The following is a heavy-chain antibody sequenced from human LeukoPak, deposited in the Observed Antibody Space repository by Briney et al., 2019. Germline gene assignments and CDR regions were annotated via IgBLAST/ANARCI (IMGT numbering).Heavy chain of an antibody. V-gene: IGHV4-59*01. J-gene: IGHJ4*02. D-gene: IGHD3-22*01. CDR3: AREGSRGRMDY. CDR1: GGSISSYY. CDR2: IYYSGST. Sequence: PSETLSLTCTVSGGSISSYYWSWIRQPPGKGLEWIGYIYYSGSTNYNPSLKSRVTISVDTSKNQFSLKLSSVTAADTAVYYCAREGSRGRMDYGGQEPRATVPS.